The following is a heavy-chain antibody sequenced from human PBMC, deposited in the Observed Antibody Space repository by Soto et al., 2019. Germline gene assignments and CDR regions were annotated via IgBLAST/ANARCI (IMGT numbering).Heavy chain of an antibody. D-gene: IGHD6-19*01. CDR3: ARGAVGGAFDL. CDR1: GGSISSRSFY. V-gene: IGHV4-39*01. CDR2: FYYGGST. J-gene: IGHJ3*01. Sequence: SETLSLSCSVSGGSISSRSFYWGWLRQPPGKGLEWIGSFYYGGSTYSSPSLQSRVTISVDTSKNQFSLEMNSVTAADTAVYHCARGAVGGAFDLWGQGTLVTVSS.